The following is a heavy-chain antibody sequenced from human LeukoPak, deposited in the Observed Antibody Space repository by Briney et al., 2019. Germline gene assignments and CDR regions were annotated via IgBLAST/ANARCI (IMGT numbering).Heavy chain of an antibody. Sequence: GGSLRLSCAASGFTFSSYSMNWVRQAPGMGLEWVSSISSSSSYIYYADSVKGRFTISRDNAKNSLYLQMNSLRAEDTAVYYCARGDGSGSYDYWGQGTLVTVSS. J-gene: IGHJ4*02. CDR2: ISSSSSYI. V-gene: IGHV3-21*01. D-gene: IGHD3-10*01. CDR1: GFTFSSYS. CDR3: ARGDGSGSYDY.